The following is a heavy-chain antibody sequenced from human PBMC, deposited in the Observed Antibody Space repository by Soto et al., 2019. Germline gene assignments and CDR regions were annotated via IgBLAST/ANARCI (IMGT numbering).Heavy chain of an antibody. Sequence: SETLSLTCTVAGGSISSYYWSWIRQPPGKGLEWIGNIYYSGTTNYNPSLKSRLTISVDTSKNQFSLKLSSVTAADTAVYFCARGIYYYDSRLDFWGQGTLVTVSS. CDR3: ARGIYYYDSRLDF. V-gene: IGHV4-59*01. CDR1: GGSISSYY. J-gene: IGHJ4*02. CDR2: IYYSGTT. D-gene: IGHD3-22*01.